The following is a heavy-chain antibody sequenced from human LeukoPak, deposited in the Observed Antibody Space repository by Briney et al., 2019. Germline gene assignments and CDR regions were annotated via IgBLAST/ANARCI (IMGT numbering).Heavy chain of an antibody. CDR2: ISYDGSNK. V-gene: IGHV3-30-3*01. D-gene: IGHD3-22*01. CDR3: ARVPPPQTYYYDR. J-gene: IGHJ4*02. CDR1: GFTFSSYA. Sequence: GGSLRLSCAASGFTFSSYAMHWVRQAPGKGLEWVAVISYDGSNKYYADSVKGRFTISRDNSKNTLYLQMNSLRAEDTAVYYCARVPPPQTYYYDRWGQGTLVTVSS.